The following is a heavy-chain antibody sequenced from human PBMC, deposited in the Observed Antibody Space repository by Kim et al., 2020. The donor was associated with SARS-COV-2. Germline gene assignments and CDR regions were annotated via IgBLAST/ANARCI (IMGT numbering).Heavy chain of an antibody. D-gene: IGHD4-4*01. V-gene: IGHV3-43*01. Sequence: YADSVKGRFTISRDNSKNSLYLQMNSLRTEDTALYYCAKGGDAWLQCIDYWGQGTLVTVSS. J-gene: IGHJ4*02. CDR3: AKGGDAWLQCIDY.